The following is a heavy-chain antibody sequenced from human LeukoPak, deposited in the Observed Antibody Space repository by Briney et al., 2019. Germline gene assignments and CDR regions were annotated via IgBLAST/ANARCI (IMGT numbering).Heavy chain of an antibody. V-gene: IGHV4-34*01. CDR2: INHSGST. D-gene: IGHD6-13*01. J-gene: IGHJ6*02. CDR1: GFTFSSYW. Sequence: GSLRLSCAASGFTFSSYWMSWIRQPPGKGLEWIGEINHSGSTNYNPSLKSRVTISVDTSKNQFSLKLSSVTAADTAVYYCARVSSSWSFYYYYGMDVWGQGTTVTVSS. CDR3: ARVSSSWSFYYYYGMDV.